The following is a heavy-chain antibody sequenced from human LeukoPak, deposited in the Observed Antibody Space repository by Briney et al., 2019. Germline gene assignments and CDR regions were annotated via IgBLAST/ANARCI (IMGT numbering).Heavy chain of an antibody. CDR1: GYTFTSYG. CDR3: ARAGYYDFWSGGRYYYYGMDV. CDR2: ISAYNGNA. D-gene: IGHD3-3*01. V-gene: IGHV1-18*01. Sequence: ASVKVSCKASGYTFTSYGISWVRQAPGQGLDWMGWISAYNGNANCAQKLQGRVTMTTDTSTSTAYMELRSLRSDDTAVYYCARAGYYDFWSGGRYYYYGMDVWGQGTTVTVSS. J-gene: IGHJ6*02.